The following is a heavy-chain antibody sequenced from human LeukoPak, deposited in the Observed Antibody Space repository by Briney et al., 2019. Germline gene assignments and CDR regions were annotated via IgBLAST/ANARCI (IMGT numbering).Heavy chain of an antibody. D-gene: IGHD1-26*01. CDR3: ARDPYSGSYGDYYYYYMDV. J-gene: IGHJ6*03. CDR2: ITSSSSSI. CDR1: GFTFSSYN. V-gene: IGHV3-21*01. Sequence: GGSLRLSRAASGFTFSSYNMNWVSQAPGKGLGWVSSITSSSSSITYADSVKGRFTISRDNAKNSLYLQMNSLRAEDTAVYYCARDPYSGSYGDYYYYYMDVWVKGTTVTISS.